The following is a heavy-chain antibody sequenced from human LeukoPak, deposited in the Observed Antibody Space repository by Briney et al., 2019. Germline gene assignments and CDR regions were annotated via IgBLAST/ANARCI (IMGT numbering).Heavy chain of an antibody. V-gene: IGHV1-18*01. CDR3: ARDEGSMVRGVDYYMDV. CDR2: ISAYNGNT. CDR1: GYTFISYG. D-gene: IGHD3-10*01. Sequence: GASVKVSRTASGYTFISYGISWVRQAPGQGLEWMGWISAYNGNTNYAQKVQGRVTMTTDTSTSTAYMELRSLRSDDTAVYYCARDEGSMVRGVDYYMDVWGKGTTVTISS. J-gene: IGHJ6*03.